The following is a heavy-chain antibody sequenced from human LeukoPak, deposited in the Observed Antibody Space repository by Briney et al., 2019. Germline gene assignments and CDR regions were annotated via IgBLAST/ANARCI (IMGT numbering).Heavy chain of an antibody. J-gene: IGHJ3*02. Sequence: GGSLRLSCAASGFTFSNSWMIWVRQTPGKGPQWVGNIKHDGSEIYCVDSVKGRFTISRDNAKSSLFLQMSSLRAEDTAVYYCAKCRDPKCDDSIDIWGQGTMVTVSS. D-gene: IGHD3-16*01. CDR2: IKHDGSEI. V-gene: IGHV3-7*01. CDR3: AKCRDPKCDDSIDI. CDR1: GFTFSNSW.